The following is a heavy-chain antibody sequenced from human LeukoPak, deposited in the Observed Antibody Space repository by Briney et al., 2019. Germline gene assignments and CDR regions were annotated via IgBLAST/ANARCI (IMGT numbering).Heavy chain of an antibody. CDR3: AKTPSGSYYPGYFDY. D-gene: IGHD1-26*01. J-gene: IGHJ4*02. Sequence: GGSLRLSCAASGFTFSSYAMSWVRQAPGKGLEWVSAISGSGGSTYYADSVKGRFTISRDNSKNTLYPQMNSLRVEDTAVYYCAKTPSGSYYPGYFDYWGQGTLVTVSS. V-gene: IGHV3-23*01. CDR1: GFTFSSYA. CDR2: ISGSGGST.